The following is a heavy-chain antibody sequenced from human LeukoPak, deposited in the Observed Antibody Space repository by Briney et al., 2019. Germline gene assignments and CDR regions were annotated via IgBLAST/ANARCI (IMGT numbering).Heavy chain of an antibody. V-gene: IGHV4-4*07. J-gene: IGHJ4*02. CDR2: IYTSGNT. CDR3: ARAGRYDSSGMGIFDY. Sequence: PSETLSLTCTVSGGSISSYYWSWIRQPAGKGLEWIGRIYTSGNTNYNPSLKSRVTISVDKSKNQFSLRLSSVTAADTAVYHCARAGRYDSSGMGIFDYWGQGTLVTVSS. CDR1: GGSISSYY. D-gene: IGHD3-22*01.